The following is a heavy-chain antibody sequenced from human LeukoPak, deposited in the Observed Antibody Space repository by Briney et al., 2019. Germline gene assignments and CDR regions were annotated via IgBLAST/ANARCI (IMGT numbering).Heavy chain of an antibody. V-gene: IGHV3-15*01. CDR3: TTELAAAGRFEY. D-gene: IGHD6-13*01. Sequence: GGSLRLSCAVSGFTFSDYYMTWIRQAPGKGLEWVGRIKSKTDGGTTVYAAPVKGRFSISRDDSKNTLYLQMNSLKTEDTAVYYCTTELAAAGRFEYWGQGTLVTVSS. CDR1: GFTFSDYY. CDR2: IKSKTDGGTT. J-gene: IGHJ4*02.